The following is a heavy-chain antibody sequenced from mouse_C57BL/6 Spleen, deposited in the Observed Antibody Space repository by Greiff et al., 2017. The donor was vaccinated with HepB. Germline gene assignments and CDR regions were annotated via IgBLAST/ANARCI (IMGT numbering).Heavy chain of an antibody. J-gene: IGHJ4*01. V-gene: IGHV1-18*01. CDR1: GYTFTDYN. CDR3: ARKDYDYDLYAMDY. CDR2: INPNNGGT. Sequence: VQLQQSGPELVKPGASVKIPCKASGYTFTDYNMDWVKQSHGKSLEWIGDINPNNGGTIYNQKFKGKATLTVDKSSSTAYMELRSLTSEGTAVYYCARKDYDYDLYAMDYWGQGTSVTVSS. D-gene: IGHD2-4*01.